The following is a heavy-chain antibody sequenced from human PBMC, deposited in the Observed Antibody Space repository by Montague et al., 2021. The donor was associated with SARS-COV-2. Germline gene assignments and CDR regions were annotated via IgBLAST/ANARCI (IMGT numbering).Heavy chain of an antibody. V-gene: IGHV4-39*07. CDR3: ARDGSLRFEILIGPRHYYGMDV. Sequence: SETLSLTCTVSGGSISSSSYYWGWIRQPPGKGLEWIGSIYYSGSTYSNPSLKSRVTISVDTSKNQFSLKLSSVTAADTAVYYCARDGSLRFEILIGPRHYYGMDVWGQGTTVTVSS. CDR1: GGSISSSSYY. CDR2: IYYSGST. D-gene: IGHD3-9*01. J-gene: IGHJ6*02.